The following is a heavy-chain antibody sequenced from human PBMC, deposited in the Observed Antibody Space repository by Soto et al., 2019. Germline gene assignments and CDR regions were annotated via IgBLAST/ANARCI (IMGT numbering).Heavy chain of an antibody. CDR3: ARVEYGGYDY. V-gene: IGHV4-59*01. CDR1: GGSISSYY. D-gene: IGHD5-12*01. CDR2: IYYSGST. J-gene: IGHJ4*02. Sequence: LSLTCTVSGGSISSYYWSWIRQPPGKGLEWIGYIYYSGSTNYNPSLKSRVTISVDTSKNQFSLKLSSVTAADTAVYYCARVEYGGYDYWGQGTLVTVSS.